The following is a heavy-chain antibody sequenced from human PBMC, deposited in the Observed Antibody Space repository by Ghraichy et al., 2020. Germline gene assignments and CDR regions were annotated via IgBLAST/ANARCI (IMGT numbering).Heavy chain of an antibody. CDR2: ISSSSSYI. Sequence: GGSLRLSCAASGFTFSSYSMNWVRQAPGKGLEWVSSISSSSSYIYYADSVKGRFTISRDNAKNSLYLQMNSLRAEDTAVYYCARERERESVPASYNGPEYFQHWGQGTLVTVSS. J-gene: IGHJ1*01. CDR1: GFTFSSYS. D-gene: IGHD2-2*01. CDR3: ARERERESVPASYNGPEYFQH. V-gene: IGHV3-21*01.